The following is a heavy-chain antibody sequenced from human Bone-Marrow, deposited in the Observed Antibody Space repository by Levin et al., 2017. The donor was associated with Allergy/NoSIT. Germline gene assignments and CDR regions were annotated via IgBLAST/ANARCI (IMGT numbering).Heavy chain of an antibody. CDR2: IYYSGST. J-gene: IGHJ5*02. V-gene: IGHV4-31*03. Sequence: SQTLSLTCTVSGGSISSGGYYWSWIRQHPGKGLEWIGYIYYSGSTYYNPSLKSRVTISVDTSKNQFSLKLSSVTAADTAVYYCARCIHSKTYYYGSGSYFFDPWGQGTLVTVSS. CDR1: GGSISSGGYY. CDR3: ARCIHSKTYYYGSGSYFFDP. D-gene: IGHD3-10*01.